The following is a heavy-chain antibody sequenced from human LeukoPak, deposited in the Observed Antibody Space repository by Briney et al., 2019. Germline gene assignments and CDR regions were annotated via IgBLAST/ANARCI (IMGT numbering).Heavy chain of an antibody. J-gene: IGHJ4*02. V-gene: IGHV4-61*01. Sequence: SETLSLTCTVSGGSINSGTYYWNWIRQPPGKGLEWIGYFYNSGSSTYNPSLKSRVTISVDTSKEQFSLKVNSVTAADTAVYYCTRGAGWLIDYWGQGILVTVSS. CDR3: TRGAGWLIDY. CDR1: GGSINSGTYY. CDR2: FYNSGSS. D-gene: IGHD3-16*01.